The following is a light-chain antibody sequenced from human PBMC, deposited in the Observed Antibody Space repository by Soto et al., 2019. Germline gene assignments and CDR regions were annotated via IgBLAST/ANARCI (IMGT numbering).Light chain of an antibody. Sequence: QSVLTQPASVSGSPGQSITISCTGTIGDIGSYTYVSWYQQYPGKAPKLLISEVTNRPSGVSNRFSGSKSGNTASLTISGLQAEDEAHYYCSSYTTNSPPVVFGGGTQLTVL. V-gene: IGLV2-14*01. CDR2: EVT. CDR3: SSYTTNSPPVV. CDR1: IGDIGSYTY. J-gene: IGLJ2*01.